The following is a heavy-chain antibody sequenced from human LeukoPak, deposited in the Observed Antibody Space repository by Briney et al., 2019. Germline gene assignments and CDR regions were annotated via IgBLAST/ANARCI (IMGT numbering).Heavy chain of an antibody. D-gene: IGHD3-22*01. CDR1: GGSISSYY. V-gene: IGHV4-39*01. CDR3: ARGVTMIVVVIHDWYFDL. CDR2: IYYSRST. Sequence: KPSETLSLTCTVSGGSISSYYWGWIRQPPGKGLEWIGSIYYSRSTYYNPSLKSRVTISVDTSKNQFSLKLSSLTAADTAVYYCARGVTMIVVVIHDWYFDLWGRGTLVTVSS. J-gene: IGHJ2*01.